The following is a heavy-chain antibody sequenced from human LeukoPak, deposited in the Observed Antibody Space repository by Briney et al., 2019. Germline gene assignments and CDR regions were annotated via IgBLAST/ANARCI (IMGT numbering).Heavy chain of an antibody. Sequence: GGSLRLSCEASGFTFSSYWMHWVRQAPGKGLVWVSRINNDGSTSYVDSVKGRFTISRDNAKNSLYLQMNSLRAEDTAVYYCARYASDLAVAGTLDYWGQGTLVTVSS. CDR1: GFTFSSYW. D-gene: IGHD6-19*01. CDR3: ARYASDLAVAGTLDY. CDR2: INNDGST. J-gene: IGHJ4*02. V-gene: IGHV3-74*01.